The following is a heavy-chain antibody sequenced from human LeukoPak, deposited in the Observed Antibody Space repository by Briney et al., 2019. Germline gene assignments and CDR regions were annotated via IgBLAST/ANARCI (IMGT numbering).Heavy chain of an antibody. J-gene: IGHJ3*02. V-gene: IGHV4-39*01. Sequence: PSETLSLTCTVSGGSISSSSYYWGWIRQPPGKGLEWIGSIYYSGSTYYNPSLRSRFTISVDTSKNQFSLKLSSVTAADTAVYYCARQFPYYDILTGYYHALDAFDIWGQGTMVTVSS. CDR2: IYYSGST. CDR3: ARQFPYYDILTGYYHALDAFDI. D-gene: IGHD3-9*01. CDR1: GGSISSSSYY.